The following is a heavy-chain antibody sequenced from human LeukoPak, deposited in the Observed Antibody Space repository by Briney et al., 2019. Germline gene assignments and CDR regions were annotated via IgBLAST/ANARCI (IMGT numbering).Heavy chain of an antibody. J-gene: IGHJ4*02. CDR2: IRYDGSNK. CDR3: AKDRVLRYFDWLFDLDY. D-gene: IGHD3-9*01. V-gene: IGHV3-30*02. CDR1: GFTFSSYG. Sequence: GGSLRLSCVASGFTFSSYGMHWVRQAPGKGLEWVAFIRYDGSNKYYADSVKGRFTISRDNSTNTLYLQMNSLRAEDTAVYYCAKDRVLRYFDWLFDLDYWGQGTLVTVSS.